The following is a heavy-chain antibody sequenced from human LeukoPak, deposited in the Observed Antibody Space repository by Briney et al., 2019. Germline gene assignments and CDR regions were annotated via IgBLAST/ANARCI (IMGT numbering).Heavy chain of an antibody. CDR3: AKDIGEGGQWPFNY. CDR1: GFTFRRYG. Sequence: GGSLRLSCTASGFTFRRYGKHWVRQAPGKGLEWVAVISYDGGNKYYADSVKGRFTISRDNSKNTLYLQMNSLRTEDTAVYYCAKDIGEGGQWPFNYWGQGTLVTVSS. CDR2: ISYDGGNK. J-gene: IGHJ4*02. D-gene: IGHD3-10*01. V-gene: IGHV3-30*18.